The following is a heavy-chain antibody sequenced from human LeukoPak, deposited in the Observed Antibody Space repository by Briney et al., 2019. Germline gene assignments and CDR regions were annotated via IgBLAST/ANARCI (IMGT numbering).Heavy chain of an antibody. D-gene: IGHD6-25*01. CDR3: AGAGYISEYYFDY. J-gene: IGHJ4*02. V-gene: IGHV3-48*02. CDR1: GFSFSNYE. CDR2: ISSRSSSI. Sequence: GGSLRLSCAGSGFSFSNYEMNWVRQAPGKGLEWVSYISSRSSSIYYADSVKGRFTISRDNAKNSLYLQMNSLRDIDTAVYYCAGAGYISEYYFDYWGQGTLVTVSS.